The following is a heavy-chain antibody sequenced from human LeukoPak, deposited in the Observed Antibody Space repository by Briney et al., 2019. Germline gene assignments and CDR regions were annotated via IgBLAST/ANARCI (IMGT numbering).Heavy chain of an antibody. CDR3: AKVLAYYFDY. Sequence: GSLRLSCAASGFTFRSYGMHWVRQAPGKGLEWVAVISYDGSNKYYEDSVKGRFTISRDNSKNTLYLQMNSLRAEDTAVYYCAKVLAYYFDYWGQGTLVTVSS. CDR1: GFTFRSYG. J-gene: IGHJ4*02. CDR2: ISYDGSNK. V-gene: IGHV3-30*18.